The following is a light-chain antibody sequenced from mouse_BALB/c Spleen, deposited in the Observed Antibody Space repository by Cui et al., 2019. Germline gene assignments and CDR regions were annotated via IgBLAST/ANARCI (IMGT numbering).Light chain of an antibody. CDR1: QDINSY. J-gene: IGKJ2*01. V-gene: IGKV14-111*01. CDR2: RAN. Sequence: DIKMPQSPASMYASLGERVTITCKAGQDINSYLSWFQQKPGKAPKTLIYRANRLVDGVPSRFSGSGSGQDYSLTISSLEYEDMGIYYCLQYDEFPYTFGGGTKLEIK. CDR3: LQYDEFPYT.